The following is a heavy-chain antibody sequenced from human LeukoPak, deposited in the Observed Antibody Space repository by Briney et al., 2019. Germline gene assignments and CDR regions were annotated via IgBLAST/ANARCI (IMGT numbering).Heavy chain of an antibody. J-gene: IGHJ4*02. D-gene: IGHD2-21*02. CDR1: GGSISSSSYY. V-gene: IGHV4-39*07. CDR3: ARGGAYCGGDCYSDY. CDR2: IYYSGST. Sequence: SETLSLTCTVSGGSISSSSYYWGWIRQPPGKGLEWIGSIYYSGSTYYNPSLKSRVTISVDTSKNQFSLKLSSVTAADTAVYYCARGGAYCGGDCYSDYWGQGTLVTVSS.